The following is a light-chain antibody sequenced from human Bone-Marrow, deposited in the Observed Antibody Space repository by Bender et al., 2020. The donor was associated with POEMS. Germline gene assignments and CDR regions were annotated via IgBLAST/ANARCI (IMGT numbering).Light chain of an antibody. Sequence: QSALTQPASVSGAPGQSITISCSGTTSDIGSSNYVSWYQQHPGEAPKLIIYDVRDRPSGVSDRFSGSKSGTSASLAITGLQAGDEADYYCQSYDSSLSAMVFGGGTKLTVL. CDR2: DVR. CDR3: QSYDSSLSAMV. J-gene: IGLJ2*01. CDR1: TSDIGSSNY. V-gene: IGLV2-14*03.